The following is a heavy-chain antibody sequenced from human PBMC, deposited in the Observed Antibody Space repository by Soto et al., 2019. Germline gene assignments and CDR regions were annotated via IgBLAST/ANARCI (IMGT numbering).Heavy chain of an antibody. J-gene: IGHJ4*02. CDR1: SGSISSGNW. V-gene: IGHV4-4*02. Sequence: QVQLQESGPGLVESSGTLSLTCEVSSGSISSGNWWSWVRQPPGKGLEWIGEIYYPRATNYNPSLKTRVNMAIDKSKDQFSLNLRAATAADSVVYYWARACSSGSGWMYYCDFCGQGILVSVSS. CDR3: ARACSSGSGWMYYCDF. D-gene: IGHD6-25*01. CDR2: IYYPRAT.